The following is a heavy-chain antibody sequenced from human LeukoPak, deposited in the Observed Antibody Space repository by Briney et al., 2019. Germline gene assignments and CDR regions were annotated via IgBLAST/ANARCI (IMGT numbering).Heavy chain of an antibody. V-gene: IGHV3-66*01. CDR3: ASTNSSGLRHYFDY. J-gene: IGHJ4*02. CDR2: IYSGGST. Sequence: GGSLRLSCAASGFTVSSNYMSWVRQAPGKGLEWVSVIYSGGSTYYADSVKGRFTIPRDNSKNTLYLQMNSLRAEDTAVYYCASTNSSGLRHYFDYWGQGTLVTVSS. D-gene: IGHD6-19*01. CDR1: GFTVSSNY.